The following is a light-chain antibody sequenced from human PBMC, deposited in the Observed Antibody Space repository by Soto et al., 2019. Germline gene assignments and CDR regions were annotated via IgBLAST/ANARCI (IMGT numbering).Light chain of an antibody. CDR3: EHYTSYSEA. J-gene: IGKJ1*01. V-gene: IGKV1-5*03. CDR1: QTIRSW. Sequence: DIQMTQSPSTLSGSVGDRVTITCRASQTIRSWLAWYQQTPGNAPTLRIYKASTLKSGVPPWFSGIGSGTEVTITINSLQFDDFATYYCEHYTSYSEAVGQGTKVDIK. CDR2: KAS.